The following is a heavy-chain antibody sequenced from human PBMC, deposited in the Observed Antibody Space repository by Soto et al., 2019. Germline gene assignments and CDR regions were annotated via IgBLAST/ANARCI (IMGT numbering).Heavy chain of an antibody. Sequence: AWGSLRLSCAASGFTFSSYWMHWFRQAPGKGLVWVSRINSDGSDRSYAAFVKGRFTISRENANNMMYFQMKSLRADDTAVYYCIREYGAVGTTSAFDIWGQGTMVTVSS. D-gene: IGHD1-26*01. CDR3: IREYGAVGTTSAFDI. V-gene: IGHV3-74*01. CDR2: INSDGSDR. CDR1: GFTFSSYW. J-gene: IGHJ3*02.